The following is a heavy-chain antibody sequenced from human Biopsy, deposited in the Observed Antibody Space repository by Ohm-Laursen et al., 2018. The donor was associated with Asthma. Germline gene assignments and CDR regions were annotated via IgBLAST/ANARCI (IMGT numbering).Heavy chain of an antibody. D-gene: IGHD3-22*01. CDR3: ARIPRRSGSYFVDY. J-gene: IGHJ4*02. V-gene: IGHV4-31*03. Sequence: TLSLTCTVSGDSITSGGCCWNWIRQHPGKGLEWIGYIHHSGTSYFNPSLKSRVSFSQDTSKNQFSLRLSSVTAADTAMYYCARIPRRSGSYFVDYWGQGTLVIVSS. CDR1: GDSITSGGCC. CDR2: IHHSGTS.